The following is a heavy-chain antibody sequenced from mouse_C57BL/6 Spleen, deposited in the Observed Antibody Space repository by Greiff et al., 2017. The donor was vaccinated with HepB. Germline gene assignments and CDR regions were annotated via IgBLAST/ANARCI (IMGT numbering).Heavy chain of an antibody. V-gene: IGHV1-50*01. CDR3: ARGLVRAMDY. CDR1: GYTFTSYW. CDR2: IDPSDSYT. J-gene: IGHJ4*01. Sequence: QVQLQQPGAELVKPGASVKLSCKASGYTFTSYWMQWVKQRPGQGLEWIGEIDPSDSYTNYNQKFKGKATLTVDTSSSTAYMQLSSLTSEDSAVYYCARGLVRAMDYWGQGTSVTVSS. D-gene: IGHD6-2*01.